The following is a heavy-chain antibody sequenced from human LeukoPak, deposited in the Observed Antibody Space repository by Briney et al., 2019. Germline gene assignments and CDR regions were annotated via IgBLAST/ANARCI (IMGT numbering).Heavy chain of an antibody. D-gene: IGHD3-22*01. CDR2: IIPIFGTA. Sequence: SVKVSCKASGGTFSSYAISWVRQAPGQGLEWMGGIIPIFGTANYAQKFQGRVTITADESTSTAYMELSSLRSEDTAVYYCARLYDSSGSYYYGMDVWGQGTTVTVSS. V-gene: IGHV1-69*13. CDR1: GGTFSSYA. J-gene: IGHJ6*02. CDR3: ARLYDSSGSYYYGMDV.